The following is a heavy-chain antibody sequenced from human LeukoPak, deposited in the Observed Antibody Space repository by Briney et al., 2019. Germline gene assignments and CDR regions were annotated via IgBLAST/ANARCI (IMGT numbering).Heavy chain of an antibody. CDR3: AHSEGYSYGVVGTNRAVAGSLYFDY. V-gene: IGHV2-5*02. Sequence: SGPTLVNPTQTLTLTCTFSGFSLSTSGVGVGWIRQPPGKALEWLALIYWDDDKRYSPSLKSRLTITKDTSKNQVVLTMTNMDPVDTATYYCAHSEGYSYGVVGTNRAVAGSLYFDYWGQGTLVTVSS. CDR2: IYWDDDK. CDR1: GFSLSTSGVG. J-gene: IGHJ4*02. D-gene: IGHD5-18*01.